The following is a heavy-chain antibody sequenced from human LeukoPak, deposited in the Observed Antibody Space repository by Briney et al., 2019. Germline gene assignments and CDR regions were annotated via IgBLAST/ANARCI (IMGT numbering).Heavy chain of an antibody. V-gene: IGHV4-34*01. CDR3: ARGSYSSGWTIDY. Sequence: SETLSLTCAVYGGSFSGYYWSWIRQSPGKGLEWIGEINDSGGTNYNPSLKSRVTISIDTSTNQFSLKVGSVTAADTAVYYCARGSYSSGWTIDYWGQGTLVTVSS. D-gene: IGHD6-19*01. J-gene: IGHJ4*02. CDR2: INDSGGT. CDR1: GGSFSGYY.